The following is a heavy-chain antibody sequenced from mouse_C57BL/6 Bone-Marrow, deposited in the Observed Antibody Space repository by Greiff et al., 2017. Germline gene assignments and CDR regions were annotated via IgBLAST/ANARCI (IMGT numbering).Heavy chain of an antibody. D-gene: IGHD1-1*01. V-gene: IGHV1-49*01. CDR1: YFAFMACA. Sequence: KQSGAELVRPGSSVKLSCKASYFAFMACAMHWVKQRPGHGLEWIGSFTIYSDATYYSENFKGKATLTANTSSSTASMDLSSLTSEDSAVYYCARDYGSSRFGYWGQGTLVTVSA. CDR3: ARDYGSSRFGY. CDR2: FTIYSDAT. J-gene: IGHJ3*01.